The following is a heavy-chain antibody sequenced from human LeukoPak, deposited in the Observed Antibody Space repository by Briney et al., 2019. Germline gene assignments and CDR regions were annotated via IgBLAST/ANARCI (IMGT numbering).Heavy chain of an antibody. D-gene: IGHD3-22*01. Sequence: PSETLSLTCTVSGGSMSSYYWSWIRQPAGKGLEWIGRVYSSGSSNYNPSLESRVTMSLDTSKKQFSLRLTSVTAADTAVYYCARAYYYDSSGYYYGHEKSDYWGQGILVTVSS. J-gene: IGHJ4*02. CDR1: GGSMSSYY. V-gene: IGHV4-4*07. CDR3: ARAYYYDSSGYYYGHEKSDY. CDR2: VYSSGSS.